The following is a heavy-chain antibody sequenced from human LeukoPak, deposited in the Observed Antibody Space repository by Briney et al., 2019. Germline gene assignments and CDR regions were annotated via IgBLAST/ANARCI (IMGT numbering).Heavy chain of an antibody. CDR3: AREAQGYYYYYMDV. D-gene: IGHD6-6*01. J-gene: IGHJ6*03. CDR2: INGGGTST. Sequence: GGSLRLSCAASGFTFSSYAMHWVRQAPGKGLEWVSGINGGGTSTYYTDSVKGRFTISRDNSKNTLFLQMNSLRAEDTAVYYCAREAQGYYYYYMDVWGKGTTVTVSS. CDR1: GFTFSSYA. V-gene: IGHV3-23*01.